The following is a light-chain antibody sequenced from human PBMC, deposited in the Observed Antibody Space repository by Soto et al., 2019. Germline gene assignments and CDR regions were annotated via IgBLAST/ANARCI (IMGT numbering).Light chain of an antibody. Sequence: QAVVTQPASVGGAPGQRGTISCTGATSKIGAGDDVHWYQQLPGTAPKLLVYDNNRGPSGVRDRLSGSNSGTSASLAITGLQAEDEADYYYQSYDSSLSGYVVGTGTKLTVL. CDR3: QSYDSSLSGYV. CDR1: TSKIGAGDD. J-gene: IGLJ1*01. CDR2: DNN. V-gene: IGLV1-40*01.